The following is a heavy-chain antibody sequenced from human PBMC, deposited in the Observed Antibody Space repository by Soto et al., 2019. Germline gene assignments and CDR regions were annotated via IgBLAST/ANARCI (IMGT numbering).Heavy chain of an antibody. V-gene: IGHV3-30*18. J-gene: IGHJ6*02. CDR2: ISYDGSNK. CDR3: AKEGDGDCSSTSCTSYYYYYGMDV. CDR1: GFTFSSYG. Sequence: QVQLVESGGGVVQPGRSLRLSCAASGFTFSSYGMHWVRQAPGKGLEWVAVISYDGSNKYYADSVKGRFTISRDNSKNTLYLQMNSLRAEDTAVYYCAKEGDGDCSSTSCTSYYYYYGMDVWGQGTTVTVSS. D-gene: IGHD2-2*01.